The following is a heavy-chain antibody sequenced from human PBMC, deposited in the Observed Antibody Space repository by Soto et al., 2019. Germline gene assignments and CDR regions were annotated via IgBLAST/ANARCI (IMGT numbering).Heavy chain of an antibody. Sequence: PGESLKISCTCSGYNFTSYWIGWVRQIPGKGLEWMGIIYPGDSDTRYSPSFQGQVPISADKSISTAYLQWSSLKASDTAMYYCATNVEMATVFDYWGQGTLVTVSS. CDR1: GYNFTSYW. D-gene: IGHD4-4*01. CDR3: ATNVEMATVFDY. CDR2: IYPGDSDT. J-gene: IGHJ4*02. V-gene: IGHV5-51*01.